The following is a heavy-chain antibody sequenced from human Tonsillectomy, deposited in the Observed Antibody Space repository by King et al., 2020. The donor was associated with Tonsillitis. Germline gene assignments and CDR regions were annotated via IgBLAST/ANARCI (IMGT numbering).Heavy chain of an antibody. D-gene: IGHD2/OR15-2a*01. J-gene: IGHJ4*02. CDR2: IYYSGST. CDR3: AREESHVRSFDY. V-gene: IGHV4-31*03. Sequence: QLQESGPGLVKPSQTLSLTCTVSGGSISSGGYYWSWIRQHPGKGLEWIGYIYYSGSTYYNPSLKSRVTISVDTSKNQFSLRLSSVTAADTAVYYCAREESHVRSFDYWGQGTLVTVSS. CDR1: GGSISSGGYY.